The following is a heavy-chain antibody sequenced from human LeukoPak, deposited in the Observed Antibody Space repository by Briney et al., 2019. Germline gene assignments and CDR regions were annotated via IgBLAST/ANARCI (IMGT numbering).Heavy chain of an antibody. Sequence: GESLKISCKGSGYSFSGYWIDWVRQTPGKGLEWMGIIFPGDSDTRYNPSFQGQVTISADKSISTAYLQWSSLEASDTAIYYCARHRDFYDSSGFPDFWGQGTLVTVSS. CDR2: IFPGDSDT. CDR1: GYSFSGYW. J-gene: IGHJ4*02. D-gene: IGHD3-22*01. V-gene: IGHV5-51*01. CDR3: ARHRDFYDSSGFPDF.